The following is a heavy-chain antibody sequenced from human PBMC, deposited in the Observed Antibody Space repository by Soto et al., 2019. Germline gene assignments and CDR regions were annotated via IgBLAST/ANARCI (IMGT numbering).Heavy chain of an antibody. CDR2: INHSGST. CDR1: GGSFSGYY. D-gene: IGHD4-17*01. V-gene: IGHV4-34*01. Sequence: SETLSLTCAVYGGSFSGYYWSWIRQPPGKGLEWIGEINHSGSTNYNPSLKSRVTISVDTSKNQFSLKLSSVTAADTAVYYCARQTTVTSFDPWGQGTLVTVSS. CDR3: ARQTTVTSFDP. J-gene: IGHJ5*02.